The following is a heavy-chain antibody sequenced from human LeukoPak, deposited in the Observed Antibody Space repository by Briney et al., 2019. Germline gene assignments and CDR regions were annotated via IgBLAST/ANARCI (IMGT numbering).Heavy chain of an antibody. V-gene: IGHV3-48*03. CDR2: ISSSGSTI. D-gene: IGHD3-10*01. CDR3: ARDPPMTYYYGSGSSFDY. Sequence: GGSLRPSCAASGFTFSSYEMNWVRQAPGKGLEWVSYISSSGSTIYYADSVKGRFTISRDNAKNSLYLQMNSLRAEDTAVYYCARDPPMTYYYGSGSSFDYWGQGTLVTVSS. CDR1: GFTFSSYE. J-gene: IGHJ4*02.